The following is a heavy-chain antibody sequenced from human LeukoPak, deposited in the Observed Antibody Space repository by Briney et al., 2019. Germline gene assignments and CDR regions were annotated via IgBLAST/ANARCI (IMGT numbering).Heavy chain of an antibody. J-gene: IGHJ3*02. CDR1: GDSITSRNY. D-gene: IGHD6-13*01. V-gene: IGHV4-4*02. Sequence: SETLSLTCAVSGDSITSRNYWTWVRQSPGKGLEWIGEIFHTGNTNLNPSLQSRVTMSVDKSKNQFSLHLNSVTAADTAFYYCAIRYSSSWYSDAFDIWGQGTMVTVSS. CDR2: IFHTGNT. CDR3: AIRYSSSWYSDAFDI.